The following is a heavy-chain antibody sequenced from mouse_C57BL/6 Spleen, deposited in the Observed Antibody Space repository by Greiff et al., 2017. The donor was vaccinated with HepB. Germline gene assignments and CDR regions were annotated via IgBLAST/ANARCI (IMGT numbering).Heavy chain of an antibody. CDR3: ARGGTTVVATSYFDY. CDR2: IYPGDGDT. Sequence: QVQLKQSGAELVKPGASVKISCKASGYAFSSYWMNWVKQRPGKGLEWIGQIYPGDGDTNYNGKFKGKATLTADKSSSTAYMQLSSLTSEDSAVYFCARGGTTVVATSYFDYWGQGTTLTVSS. V-gene: IGHV1-80*01. D-gene: IGHD1-1*01. CDR1: GYAFSSYW. J-gene: IGHJ2*01.